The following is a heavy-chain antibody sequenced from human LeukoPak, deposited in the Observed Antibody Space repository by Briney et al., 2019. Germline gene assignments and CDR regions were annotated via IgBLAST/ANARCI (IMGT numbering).Heavy chain of an antibody. CDR2: ISSSSSYI. J-gene: IGHJ4*02. Sequence: PGGSLRLSCAASGFTFSGYSMNWVRQAPGKGLEWVSSISSSSSYIYYADSVKGRFTISRDNAKNSLYLQMNSLRAEDTAVYYCARGPMAAAGRFDYWGQGTLVTVSS. CDR1: GFTFSGYS. D-gene: IGHD6-13*01. V-gene: IGHV3-21*01. CDR3: ARGPMAAAGRFDY.